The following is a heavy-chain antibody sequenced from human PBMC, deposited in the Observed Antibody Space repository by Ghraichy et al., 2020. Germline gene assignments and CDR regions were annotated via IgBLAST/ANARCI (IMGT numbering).Heavy chain of an antibody. CDR1: GGSISSYY. V-gene: IGHV4-59*01. J-gene: IGHJ4*02. Sequence: SETLSLTCTVSGGSISSYYWSWIRQPPGKGLEWIGYIYYSGSTNYNPSLKSRVTISVDTSKNQFSLKLSSVTAADTAVYYCASTFSSGWYGVYFDYWGQGTLVTVSS. CDR2: IYYSGST. D-gene: IGHD6-19*01. CDR3: ASTFSSGWYGVYFDY.